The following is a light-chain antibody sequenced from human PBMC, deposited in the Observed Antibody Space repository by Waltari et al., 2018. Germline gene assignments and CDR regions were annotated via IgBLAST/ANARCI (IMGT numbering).Light chain of an antibody. J-gene: IGKJ4*01. CDR3: QQYNNWPPLT. Sequence: ETVMTQSPATLSVSPGETATLSCRASQNVDSSLAWYQQRPGQPPRLLLSAASTRASGVPARFRGSGSGTEFTLTISSLQSEDSAVYYCQQYNNWPPLTFGGGTKVELK. V-gene: IGKV3-15*01. CDR1: QNVDSS. CDR2: AAS.